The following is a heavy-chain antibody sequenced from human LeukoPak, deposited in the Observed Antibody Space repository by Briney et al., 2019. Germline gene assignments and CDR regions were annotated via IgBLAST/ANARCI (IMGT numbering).Heavy chain of an antibody. CDR2: IYYSGST. V-gene: IGHV4-30-4*01. Sequence: SQTLSLTCTVSGGSISSGDYYWSWIRQPPGKGLEWVGYIYYSGSTYYNPSLKSRVTISVDTSKNQFSLKLSSVTAADTAVYYCARGWTYYYDSSGYYYGVWGQGTLVTVSS. J-gene: IGHJ4*02. CDR3: ARGWTYYYDSSGYYYGV. D-gene: IGHD3-22*01. CDR1: GGSISSGDYY.